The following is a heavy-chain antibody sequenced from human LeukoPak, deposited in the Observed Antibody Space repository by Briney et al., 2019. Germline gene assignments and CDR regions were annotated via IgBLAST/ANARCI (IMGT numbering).Heavy chain of an antibody. V-gene: IGHV4-39*07. J-gene: IGHJ6*03. CDR2: LYYSGKT. CDR3: TRAASSGPLFTYHMDV. Sequence: SDTLSLTCIISDDSISSSTYYWGWIRQPPGKGLEWIGTLYYSGKTYYNPSLKSRATISVDTSKNQFSLKLTSVTAADTAVYYCTRAASSGPLFTYHMDVWGKGTTVTVSS. CDR1: DDSISSSTYY. D-gene: IGHD3-22*01.